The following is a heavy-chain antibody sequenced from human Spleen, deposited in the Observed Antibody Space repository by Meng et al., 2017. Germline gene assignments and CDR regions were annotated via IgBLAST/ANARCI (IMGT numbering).Heavy chain of an antibody. CDR2: IDPKSGDT. J-gene: IGHJ4*01. D-gene: IGHD6-13*01. CDR1: GYNFPDYW. CDR3: ARDEDISAAGKLFVDY. Sequence: ASVKVSCKPSGYNFPDYWLHWVRRAPGQGLEWMGWIDPKSGDTHYAQRFQGRVTMTGDTSISTAYMELSGLGSDDTAMYYCARDEDISAAGKLFVDYWGQGTLVTVSS. V-gene: IGHV1-2*02.